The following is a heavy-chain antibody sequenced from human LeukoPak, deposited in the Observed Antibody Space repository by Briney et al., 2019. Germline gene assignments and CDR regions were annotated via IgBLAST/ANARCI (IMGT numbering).Heavy chain of an antibody. CDR3: TRAVGFMTTVTTFCYFDY. D-gene: IGHD4-17*01. CDR2: IRSKAYGGTT. V-gene: IGHV3-49*03. Sequence: GGSLRLSCTASGFTFGDYAMSWFRQAPGKGLEWVGFIRSKAYGGTTEYAASVKGRFTISRGDSKSIAYLQMNSLKTEGTAVYYCTRAVGFMTTVTTFCYFDYWGQGTLVTVSS. CDR1: GFTFGDYA. J-gene: IGHJ4*02.